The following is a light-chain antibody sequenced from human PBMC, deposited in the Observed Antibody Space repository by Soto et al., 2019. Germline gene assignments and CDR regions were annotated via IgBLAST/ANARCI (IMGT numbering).Light chain of an antibody. J-gene: IGKJ2*01. CDR1: QGIGSY. CDR2: GAS. V-gene: IGKV1-9*01. CDR3: QHLNSFPYT. Sequence: IQLTQSPSSLSASVGDRVTVTCRASQGIGSYLAWYQQKPGKAPKLLIYGASTLQSGVPSRFSGSGSVTDFTLTISSLQPEDFGTYYCQHLNSFPYTFGQGTKLEIK.